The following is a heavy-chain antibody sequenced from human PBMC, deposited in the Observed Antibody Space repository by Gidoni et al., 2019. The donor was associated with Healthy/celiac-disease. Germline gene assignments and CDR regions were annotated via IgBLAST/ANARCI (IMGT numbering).Heavy chain of an antibody. CDR2: IYSGGST. CDR1: GLTVSSNY. J-gene: IGHJ4*02. V-gene: IGHV3-53*01. CDR3: ARDWGEYSYVRPGDY. D-gene: IGHD5-18*01. Sequence: EVQLVESGGGLIQPGGSLRLSCAASGLTVSSNYMSWVRTAPGKGRAWVSVIYSGGSTYYADTVKSRFTITRGNSKNTLYLEMNSLGAEDTAVYYCARDWGEYSYVRPGDYWGQGTLVTVSS.